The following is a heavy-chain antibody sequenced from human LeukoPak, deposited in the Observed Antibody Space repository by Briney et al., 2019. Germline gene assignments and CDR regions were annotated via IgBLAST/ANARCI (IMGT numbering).Heavy chain of an antibody. D-gene: IGHD1/OR15-1a*01. CDR2: IYHSGNT. CDR3: ARQPSRTAAFDI. Sequence: SETLSLTCAVSGGSISSYYWSWIRQSPGKGLEWIAYIYHSGNTNYNPSFKSRVTISVDTSKNQFSLKLTSVAAADTAIYYCARQPSRTAAFDIWGKGTMVTVSS. CDR1: GGSISSYY. V-gene: IGHV4-59*08. J-gene: IGHJ3*02.